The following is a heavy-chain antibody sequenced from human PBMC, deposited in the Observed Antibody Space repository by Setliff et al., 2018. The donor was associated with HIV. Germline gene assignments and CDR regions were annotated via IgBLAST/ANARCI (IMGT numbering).Heavy chain of an antibody. CDR3: ARDREYMDV. CDR1: GYTFTSYG. Sequence: EASVKVSCKASGYTFTSYGISWVRQAPGQGLEWMGWISGYNGNTKSAQNLQGRVTMTTDTSTSTAHMELRSLRSDDTAVYYCARDREYMDVWGKGTTVTVSS. CDR2: ISGYNGNT. V-gene: IGHV1-18*01. J-gene: IGHJ6*03.